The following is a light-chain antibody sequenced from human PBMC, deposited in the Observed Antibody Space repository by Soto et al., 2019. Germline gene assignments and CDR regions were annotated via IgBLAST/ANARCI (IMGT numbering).Light chain of an antibody. CDR2: EVS. CDR1: SSDVGGYNY. V-gene: IGLV2-14*01. J-gene: IGLJ2*01. CDR3: CSYTSISTGVL. Sequence: QSALTQPASVSGSPGQSITISCTGTSSDVGGYNYVSWYQQHPGKAPKLIIYEVSNRPSGVSNRFSGSKSGNTASLTISGLQAEDEADYYCCSYTSISTGVLFGGGTK.